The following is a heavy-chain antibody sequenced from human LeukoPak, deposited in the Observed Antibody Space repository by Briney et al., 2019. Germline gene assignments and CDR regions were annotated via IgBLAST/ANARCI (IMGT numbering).Heavy chain of an antibody. CDR3: AKIFGYSYGQTSY. J-gene: IGHJ4*02. V-gene: IGHV3-53*01. CDR1: GFTVSNKY. Sequence: PGGSLRLSCVAPGFTVSNKYMSWVRQAPGKGLEWVSVLYNAGSTYYADSVKGRFTISRDNSKNTLYLQMNSLRAEDTAVYYCAKIFGYSYGQTSYWGQGTLVTVSS. D-gene: IGHD5-18*01. CDR2: LYNAGST.